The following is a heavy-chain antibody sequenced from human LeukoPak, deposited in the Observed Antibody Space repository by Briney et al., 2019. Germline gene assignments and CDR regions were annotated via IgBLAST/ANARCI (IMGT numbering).Heavy chain of an antibody. J-gene: IGHJ5*02. D-gene: IGHD2-15*01. CDR1: GFTLSSYW. V-gene: IGHV3-74*01. CDR2: ISSDGSST. Sequence: PGGSLRLSCAASGFTLSSYWMHWVRQAPGKGLVWVSRISSDGSSTTYADSVKGRFTISRDNAKNTLYLQMNSLRAEDTAVYYCTRSTSCSGGSCYSSPWFDPWGQGTLVTVSS. CDR3: TRSTSCSGGSCYSSPWFDP.